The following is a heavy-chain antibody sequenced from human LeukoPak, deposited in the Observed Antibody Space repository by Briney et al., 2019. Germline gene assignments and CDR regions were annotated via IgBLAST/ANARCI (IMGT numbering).Heavy chain of an antibody. D-gene: IGHD2-2*01. V-gene: IGHV3-23*01. Sequence: GGSLRLSCAASGFTFSSYAMSWVRQAPGKGLEWVSAISGSGGSTYYADSVKGRFTISRDNSKNTLYLQMNSLRAEDTAVYYCAKDLWGARDVPVAWGYGFDYWGQGTLVTVSS. CDR1: GFTFSSYA. CDR2: ISGSGGST. J-gene: IGHJ4*02. CDR3: AKDLWGARDVPVAWGYGFDY.